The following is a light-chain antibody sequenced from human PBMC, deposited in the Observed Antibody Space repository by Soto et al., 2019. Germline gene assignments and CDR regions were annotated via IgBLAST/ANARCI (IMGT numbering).Light chain of an antibody. CDR3: QPYNSYSLT. J-gene: IGKJ4*01. CDR1: QGISNW. V-gene: IGKV1-5*01. CDR2: YAS. Sequence: DIQMTQSPSTLSASVGDRVTVTCRASQGISNWLAWYQQKPGKAPNLLISYASTLKSGVPSRFSGSGSGTEFTLTISSLQPDDFATYYCQPYNSYSLTFGGGTKVEIK.